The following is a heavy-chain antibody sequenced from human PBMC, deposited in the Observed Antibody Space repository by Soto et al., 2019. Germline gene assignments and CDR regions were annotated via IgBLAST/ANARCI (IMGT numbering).Heavy chain of an antibody. CDR1: GFSFSDFG. D-gene: IGHD1-20*01. CDR3: ARRYLGPFDY. Sequence: GGSLRLSCAGSGFSFSDFGMHWVRQAPGKGLEWVAVISYDGSNKNYADPVKGRFTISRDTSKNMLYLQMNSLRPEDTAVYYCARRYLGPFDYWGQGTLVTVS. V-gene: IGHV3-30*03. CDR2: ISYDGSNK. J-gene: IGHJ4*02.